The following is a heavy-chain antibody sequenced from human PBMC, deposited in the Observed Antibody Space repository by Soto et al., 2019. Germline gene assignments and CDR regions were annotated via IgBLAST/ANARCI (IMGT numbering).Heavy chain of an antibody. CDR3: ARAPRISSGWTFDY. Sequence: ASLKVSCKASGYTFTSYAMHWVRQAPGQRLEWMGWINAGNGNTKYSQKFQGRVTITRDTSASTAYMELSSLRSEDTAVYYCARAPRISSGWTFDYWGQGTLVTVSS. D-gene: IGHD6-19*01. J-gene: IGHJ4*02. V-gene: IGHV1-3*01. CDR1: GYTFTSYA. CDR2: INAGNGNT.